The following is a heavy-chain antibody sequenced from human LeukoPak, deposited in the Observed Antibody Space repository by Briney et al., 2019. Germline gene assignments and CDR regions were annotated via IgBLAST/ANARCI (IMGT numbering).Heavy chain of an antibody. CDR3: ARQYYYDSSGYST. J-gene: IGHJ5*02. D-gene: IGHD3-22*01. CDR2: IYYSGST. CDR1: GGSISSSSYH. Sequence: SETLSLTCTVSGGSISSSSYHWSWIRQHPGKGLEWIGYIYYSGSTYYNPSLKSRVTISVDTSKNQFSLKLSSVTAADTAVYYCARQYYYDSSGYSTWGQGTLVTVSS. V-gene: IGHV4-31*03.